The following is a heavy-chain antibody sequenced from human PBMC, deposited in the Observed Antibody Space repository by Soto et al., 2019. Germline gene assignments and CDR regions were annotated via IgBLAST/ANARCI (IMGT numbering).Heavy chain of an antibody. J-gene: IGHJ4*02. D-gene: IGHD6-25*01. CDR3: AKLAFLYSRGAYYDH. CDR2: ITDTGTNQ. Sequence: QVRLVESGGGAVQPGDSLRLSCVASGFTFSTYAMHWVRQAPGKGLEWVAFITDTGTNQYYADSVKGRFTVSRDNSKNLAYLQIASLEAEESAVYYCAKLAFLYSRGAYYDHWGQGTLVTVSS. CDR1: GFTFSTYA. V-gene: IGHV3-30-3*01.